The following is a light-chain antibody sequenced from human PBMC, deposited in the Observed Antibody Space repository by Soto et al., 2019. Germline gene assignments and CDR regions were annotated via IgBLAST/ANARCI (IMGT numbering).Light chain of an antibody. J-gene: IGKJ4*01. CDR1: QSITTW. V-gene: IGKV1-12*01. Sequence: IHMTQSPSTVSSYVGDSVTITCRASQSITTWLAWYQQKPGKAPKLLIFAASSLQSGVPSRFSGSGSGTDFTLTISSLQPEDFATYFCKQSSAFPLTFGGGTKVDIK. CDR3: KQSSAFPLT. CDR2: AAS.